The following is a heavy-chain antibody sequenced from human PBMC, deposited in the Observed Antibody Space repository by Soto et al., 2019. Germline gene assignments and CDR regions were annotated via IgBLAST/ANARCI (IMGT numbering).Heavy chain of an antibody. CDR3: ARSREFDY. J-gene: IGHJ4*02. CDR1: GGSLSGATYS. CDR2: IFPSGTT. V-gene: IGHV4-30-2*01. Sequence: SETLSLTCGVSGGSLSGATYSWNWIRQPPGKGLEWIGYIFPSGTTYYNPSLKGQVTISIDVSKNQFSLSLRSLTAADTAVYYCARSREFDYWSQGTLVTVSS.